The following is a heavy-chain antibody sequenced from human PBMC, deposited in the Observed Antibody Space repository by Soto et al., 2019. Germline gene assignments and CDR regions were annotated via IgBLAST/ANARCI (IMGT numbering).Heavy chain of an antibody. CDR2: IKSKASNYAT. CDR3: TRRRYFYFGLDV. V-gene: IGHV3-73*01. D-gene: IGHD6-25*01. Sequence: PAGSLRLSCAVSGVSISSFALHWGRQTPGKGLEWIGRIKSKASNYATAYGASVKGRFTIARDDEKNTAYLQMNSLKIEDTAVYYCTRRRYFYFGLDVWGQGTTVTVSS. J-gene: IGHJ6*02. CDR1: GVSISSFA.